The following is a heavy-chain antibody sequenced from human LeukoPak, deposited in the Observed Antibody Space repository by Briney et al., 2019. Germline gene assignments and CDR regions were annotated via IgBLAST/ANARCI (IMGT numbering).Heavy chain of an antibody. Sequence: PGGSLRLSCAASRFTFSSYAMSWVRQAPGKGPEWVSTISGSTGSTYYADSVKGRFTISRDNSKNTLYLQMNSLRAEDTAVYYCAKGGIVALTLFDYWGQGTLVTVSS. CDR2: ISGSTGST. J-gene: IGHJ4*02. CDR3: AKGGIVALTLFDY. D-gene: IGHD5-12*01. CDR1: RFTFSSYA. V-gene: IGHV3-23*01.